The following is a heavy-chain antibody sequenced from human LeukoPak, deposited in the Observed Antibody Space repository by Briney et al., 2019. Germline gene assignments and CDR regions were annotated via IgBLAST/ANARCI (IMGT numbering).Heavy chain of an antibody. CDR2: IRYDGSNK. V-gene: IGHV3-30*02. J-gene: IGHJ4*02. Sequence: GGSLRLSCAASGFTFSSYGMHWVRQAPGKGLEWVAFIRYDGSNKYYADSVKGRFTISRDNSKNTLYLQMNSLRAEDTAVYYCAKARGYCSSTSCYEDLPYFDYWGQGTLVTVSS. CDR3: AKARGYCSSTSCYEDLPYFDY. CDR1: GFTFSSYG. D-gene: IGHD2-2*01.